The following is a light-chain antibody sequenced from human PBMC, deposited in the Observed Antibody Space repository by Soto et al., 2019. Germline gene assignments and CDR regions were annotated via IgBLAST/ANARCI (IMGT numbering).Light chain of an antibody. CDR3: QQRSNWSLT. V-gene: IGKV3-11*01. CDR1: QSVSIY. Sequence: EIVLTKSPATLSLSPGERATLSCRASQSVSIYLAWYQRKPGQAPRLLIYDASNRATGIPARFSGGGSGTGFTLTISSLEPEDLAVYYCQQRSNWSLTVGGGTKVEIK. CDR2: DAS. J-gene: IGKJ4*01.